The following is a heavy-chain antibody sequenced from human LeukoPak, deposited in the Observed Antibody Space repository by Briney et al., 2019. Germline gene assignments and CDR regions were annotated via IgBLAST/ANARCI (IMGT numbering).Heavy chain of an antibody. J-gene: IGHJ5*02. D-gene: IGHD1-7*01. CDR2: IIPIFGTA. Sequence: ASVKVSCKASGGTFSSYAISWVRQAPGQGLEWMGGIIPIFGTANYAQKFQGRVTITTDESTSTAYMELSSLRSEDTAVYYCARDNYAGADWFDPWGQGTLVTVSS. CDR1: GGTFSSYA. V-gene: IGHV1-69*05. CDR3: ARDNYAGADWFDP.